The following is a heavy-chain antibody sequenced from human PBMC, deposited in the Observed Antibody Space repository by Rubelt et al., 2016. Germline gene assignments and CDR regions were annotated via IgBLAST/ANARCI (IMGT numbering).Heavy chain of an antibody. V-gene: IGHV4-39*01. CDR3: ARRVPGEQWLDPFDF. J-gene: IGHJ4*02. D-gene: IGHD6-19*01. CDR2: IYYSGST. Sequence: QLQLQESGPGLVKPSETLSLTCIVSGDSISSSSYYWGWIRQPPGKGLEWIGSIYYSGSTYYNPSLKGRVTISVDTSKNQFPLKLRFVTAADTGRYYCARRVPGEQWLDPFDFGGPGTLVTVSS. CDR1: GDSISSSSYY.